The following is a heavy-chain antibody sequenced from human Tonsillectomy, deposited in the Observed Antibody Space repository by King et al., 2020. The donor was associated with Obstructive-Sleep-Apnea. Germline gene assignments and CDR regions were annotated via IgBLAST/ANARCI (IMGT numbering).Heavy chain of an antibody. CDR2: IDPSDSYT. D-gene: IGHD3-10*01. CDR3: ARPRFGDYYYTMDV. J-gene: IGHJ6*02. Sequence: QLVQSGAEVKKSGESLRISCKASGYSIINYWINWVRQMPGKGLEWMGRIDPSDSYTNYSPSFQGHVTISADKSISTAYLQWTSLKASDTAMYYCARPRFGDYYYTMDVWGRGTTVTVSS. CDR1: GYSIINYW. V-gene: IGHV5-10-1*03.